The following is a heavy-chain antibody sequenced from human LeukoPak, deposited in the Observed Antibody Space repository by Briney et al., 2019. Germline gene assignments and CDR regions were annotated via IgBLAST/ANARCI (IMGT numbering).Heavy chain of an antibody. Sequence: SETLSLTCTVSGYSISSGYYWGWIRQPPGKGLEWIGSIYHSGSTYYNPSLKSRVTISVDTSKNQFSLKLSSVTAADAAVYYCARGSTYGDHPFRPFDYWGQGTLVTVSS. D-gene: IGHD4-17*01. CDR3: ARGSTYGDHPFRPFDY. J-gene: IGHJ4*02. V-gene: IGHV4-38-2*02. CDR1: GYSISSGYY. CDR2: IYHSGST.